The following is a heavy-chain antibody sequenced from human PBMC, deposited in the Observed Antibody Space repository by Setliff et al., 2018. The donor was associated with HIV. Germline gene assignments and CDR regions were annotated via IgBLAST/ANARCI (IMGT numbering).Heavy chain of an antibody. CDR1: GGTSNSYG. CDR3: ARETFDYGGTSVFLDY. D-gene: IGHD4-17*01. CDR2: IIPFFGAP. J-gene: IGHJ4*02. V-gene: IGHV1-69*06. Sequence: SVKVSCKASGGTSNSYGISWVRQAPGQGLEWMGRIIPFFGAPDYAQDFRGRVTITADKSTSTVYMELSSLRSDDTAVYFCARETFDYGGTSVFLDYWGQGTLVTVSS.